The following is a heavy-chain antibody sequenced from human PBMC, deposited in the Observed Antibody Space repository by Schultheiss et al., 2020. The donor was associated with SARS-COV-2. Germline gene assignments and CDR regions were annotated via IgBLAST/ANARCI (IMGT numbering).Heavy chain of an antibody. V-gene: IGHV4-38-2*02. CDR1: GYSISSGYY. CDR3: ARDLAGQWLKF. CDR2: IYYSGST. Sequence: SETLSLTCAVSGYSISSGYYWGWIWQPPGKGLEWIGSIYYSGSTNYNPSLKSRVTISVDTSKNQFSLKLSSVTAADTAVYYCARDLAGQWLKFWGQGTMVTVSS. J-gene: IGHJ3*01. D-gene: IGHD6-19*01.